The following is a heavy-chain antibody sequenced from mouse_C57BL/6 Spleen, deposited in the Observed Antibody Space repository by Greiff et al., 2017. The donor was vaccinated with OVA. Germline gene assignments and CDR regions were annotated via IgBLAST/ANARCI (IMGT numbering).Heavy chain of an antibody. Sequence: EVQLQQSGPELVKPGASVKISCKASGYTFTDYYLNWVKQSHGKSLEWIGDINPNNGGTSYNQKFKGKATLTVDKSSSTAYMELRSLTSEDSAVYYGARGYSNYVGYFDYWGQGTTLTVSS. CDR2: INPNNGGT. J-gene: IGHJ2*01. CDR3: ARGYSNYVGYFDY. D-gene: IGHD2-5*01. V-gene: IGHV1-26*01. CDR1: GYTFTDYY.